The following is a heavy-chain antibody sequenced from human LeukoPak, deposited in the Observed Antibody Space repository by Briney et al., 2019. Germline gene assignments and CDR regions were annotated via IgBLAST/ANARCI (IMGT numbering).Heavy chain of an antibody. CDR2: ISYNGGKI. Sequence: GGSLRLSCAASGFNFNIYGMQWVRQAPDKGLGWVTYISYNGGKIHCSDSVKGRFTISRDNSKNTLYLQMNSLRPEDTAVYYCAKVAGNIYYFDYWGQGALVTVSS. CDR1: GFNFNIYG. CDR3: AKVAGNIYYFDY. D-gene: IGHD4-23*01. V-gene: IGHV3-30*02. J-gene: IGHJ4*02.